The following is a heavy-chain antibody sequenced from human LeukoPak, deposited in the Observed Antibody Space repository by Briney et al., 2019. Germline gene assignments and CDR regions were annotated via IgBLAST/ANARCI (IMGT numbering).Heavy chain of an antibody. V-gene: IGHV3-74*01. CDR1: GFSLSSYW. J-gene: IGHJ4*02. Sequence: PGGSLRLSCAASGFSLSSYWMHWVRQAPGKGLVWVSRINSDGSTTNYADSVKGRSTISRDNAKNTLYLQMNSLRAEDTAVYYCARRQYRSSWYYFDYWGQGTLVTVSS. CDR2: INSDGSTT. D-gene: IGHD6-13*01. CDR3: ARRQYRSSWYYFDY.